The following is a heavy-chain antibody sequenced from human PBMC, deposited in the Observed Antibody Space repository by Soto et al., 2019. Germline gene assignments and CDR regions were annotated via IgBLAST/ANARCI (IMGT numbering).Heavy chain of an antibody. D-gene: IGHD4-4*01. Sequence: LSLTCAVSGGSISSGGYSWSWIRQPPGKGLEWIGYIYHSGSTYYNPSLKSRVTISVDRSKNQFSLKLSSVTAADTAVYYCARAEPTTATFDPWGQGTLVTVSS. CDR2: IYHSGST. V-gene: IGHV4-30-2*01. CDR1: GGSISSGGYS. J-gene: IGHJ5*02. CDR3: ARAEPTTATFDP.